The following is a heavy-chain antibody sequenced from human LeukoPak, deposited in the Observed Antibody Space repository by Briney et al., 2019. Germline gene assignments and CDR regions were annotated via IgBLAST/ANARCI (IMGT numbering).Heavy chain of an antibody. V-gene: IGHV3-74*01. CDR1: GFTFRTYW. D-gene: IGHD3-3*01. CDR3: AKDPAPYYDSWSGYYISGMDV. J-gene: IGHJ6*02. CDR2: INEDGRIT. Sequence: TGGSLRLSCAVSGFTFRTYWMHWVRQVPGEGLVWVSRINEDGRITNYADSVKGRFSISRDNAKNTLYLQMNSLRDEDTAVYYCAKDPAPYYDSWSGYYISGMDVWGQGTTVTVSS.